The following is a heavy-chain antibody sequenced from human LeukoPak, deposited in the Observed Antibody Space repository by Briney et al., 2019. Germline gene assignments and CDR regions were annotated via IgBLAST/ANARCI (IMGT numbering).Heavy chain of an antibody. CDR2: VNFHGTS. V-gene: IGHV4-38-2*01. CDR1: GYAIRSSHY. Sequence: SETLSLTCDVSGYAIRSSHYWGWIRQPPGRGLQWIGHVNFHGTSAYNASLGGRVTISIEASKNRFSLRLTSVTGADAAIYYCARVVSQAAPDWYMDVWGGGTVVIVSS. D-gene: IGHD2-21*01. CDR3: ARVVSQAAPDWYMDV. J-gene: IGHJ2*01.